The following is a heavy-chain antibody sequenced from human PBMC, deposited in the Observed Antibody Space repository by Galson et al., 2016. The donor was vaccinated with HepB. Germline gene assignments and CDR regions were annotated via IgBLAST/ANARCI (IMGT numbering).Heavy chain of an antibody. Sequence: SLRLSCAASGFTFRDYTMNWVRQDPGRGMEWVSSISESSRYIYSADAVKGRFTVSRDNAKNSLYLQMNSLGAEDTAMYYCARDRGVGGASAGTVDYWGQGNVATVSS. CDR3: ARDRGVGGASAGTVDY. CDR2: ISESSRYI. CDR1: GFTFRDYT. D-gene: IGHD3-16*01. V-gene: IGHV3-21*01. J-gene: IGHJ4*02.